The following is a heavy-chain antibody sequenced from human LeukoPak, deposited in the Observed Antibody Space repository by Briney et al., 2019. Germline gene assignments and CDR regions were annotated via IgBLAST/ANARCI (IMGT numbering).Heavy chain of an antibody. CDR1: GYTFTGYY. J-gene: IGHJ2*01. CDR3: ARGAEAGYWYFDL. Sequence: ASVKVSCKASGYTFTGYYMHWVRQAPGQGLEWMGWINPNSGGTNYAQKFQGRVTMTRDTSTRTAYMELSRLRSDDTALYYCARGAEAGYWYFDLWGRGTLVTVSS. D-gene: IGHD6-19*01. V-gene: IGHV1-2*02. CDR2: INPNSGGT.